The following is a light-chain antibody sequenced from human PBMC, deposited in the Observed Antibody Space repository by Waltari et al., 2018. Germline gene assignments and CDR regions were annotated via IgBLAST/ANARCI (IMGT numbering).Light chain of an antibody. CDR1: RSDVWRYDL. V-gene: IGLV2-23*01. J-gene: IGLJ3*02. CDR3: CSYADSRTWV. Sequence: QSALTQPASVSGSPGQSITISCTGSRSDVWRYDLVSWYQHHPDKAPQAIIFEDSKRPPGVSNRFSGSKSGNTASLTISGLQAEDEADYYCCSYADSRTWVFGGGTKLTVL. CDR2: EDS.